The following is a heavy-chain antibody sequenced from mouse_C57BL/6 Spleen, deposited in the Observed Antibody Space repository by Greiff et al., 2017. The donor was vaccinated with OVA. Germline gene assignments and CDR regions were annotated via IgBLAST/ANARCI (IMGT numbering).Heavy chain of an antibody. Sequence: QVQLKESGAELVRPGASVTLSCKASGYTFTDYEMHWVKQTPVHGLEWIGAIDPETGGTAYNQKFKGKAILTADKSSSTAYMELRSLTSEDSAVYYCTRPTTVVASYWYFDVWGTGTTVTVSS. D-gene: IGHD1-1*01. J-gene: IGHJ1*03. V-gene: IGHV1-15*01. CDR2: IDPETGGT. CDR1: GYTFTDYE. CDR3: TRPTTVVASYWYFDV.